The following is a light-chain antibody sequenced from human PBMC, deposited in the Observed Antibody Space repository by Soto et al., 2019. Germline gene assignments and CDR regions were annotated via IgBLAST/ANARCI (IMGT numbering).Light chain of an antibody. Sequence: EIVLTQSPGTLSLSPGERATLSCRASQSVSSSYLAWYQQKPGQAPRLLIYDASSRATGIPDRFSGSGSGTDFTLTIRSVEPEDFAVYFCQQYGSSPYSFGQGTKLEIK. J-gene: IGKJ2*03. CDR3: QQYGSSPYS. V-gene: IGKV3-20*01. CDR1: QSVSSSY. CDR2: DAS.